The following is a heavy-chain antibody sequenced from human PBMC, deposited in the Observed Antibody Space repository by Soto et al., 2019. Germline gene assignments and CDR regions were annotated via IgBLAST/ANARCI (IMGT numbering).Heavy chain of an antibody. V-gene: IGHV1-18*04. Sequence: ASVKVSCKASGDTFTSYGISWVRQAPGQGLEWMGWISAYNGNTNYAQKLQGRVTMTTDTSTSTAYMELRSLRSDDTAVYYCARDGIAAAGPLYYYGMDVWGQGTTVTVSS. CDR2: ISAYNGNT. CDR1: GDTFTSYG. D-gene: IGHD6-13*01. J-gene: IGHJ6*02. CDR3: ARDGIAAAGPLYYYGMDV.